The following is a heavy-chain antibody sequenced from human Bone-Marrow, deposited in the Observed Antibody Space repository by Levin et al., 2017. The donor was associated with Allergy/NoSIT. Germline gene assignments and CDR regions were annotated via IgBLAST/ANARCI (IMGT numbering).Heavy chain of an antibody. Sequence: GGSLRLSCAASGFTFSSYAMHWVRQAPGKGLEWVAVISYDGSNKYYADSVKGRFTISRDNSKNTLYLQMNSLRAEDTAVYYCAREYYDFWSGYTVNYYYDYGMDVWGQGTTVTVSS. J-gene: IGHJ6*02. D-gene: IGHD3-3*01. V-gene: IGHV3-30*04. CDR2: ISYDGSNK. CDR1: GFTFSSYA. CDR3: AREYYDFWSGYTVNYYYDYGMDV.